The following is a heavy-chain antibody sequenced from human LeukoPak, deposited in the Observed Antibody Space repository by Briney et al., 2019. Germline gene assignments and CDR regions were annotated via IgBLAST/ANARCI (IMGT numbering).Heavy chain of an antibody. CDR2: IIGSAVNT. V-gene: IGHV3-23*01. Sequence: GGSLRLSCGASGLTVSSYGMSWVRQAPGKGLEWVSTIIGSAVNTYYADSVKGRFTISRDDSKNTVYLQMNSLRAEDTAVYSCAKYTSGTSYRGLDQWGQGTLVTVSS. J-gene: IGHJ4*02. CDR1: GLTVSSYG. CDR3: AKYTSGTSYRGLDQ. D-gene: IGHD3-10*01.